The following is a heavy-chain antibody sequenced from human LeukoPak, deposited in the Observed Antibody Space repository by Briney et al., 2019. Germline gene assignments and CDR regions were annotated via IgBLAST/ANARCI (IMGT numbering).Heavy chain of an antibody. CDR3: ARGVIVVVPAAIMTSYYYYGMDV. CDR2: INHSGST. CDR1: GGAFSGYY. V-gene: IGHV4-34*01. D-gene: IGHD2-2*02. J-gene: IGHJ6*02. Sequence: SETLSLTCAVYGGAFSGYYWSWIRQPPGKGLEWIGEINHSGSTNYNPSLKIRVTISVDTSKNQFSLKLSSVTAADTAVYYCARGVIVVVPAAIMTSYYYYGMDVWGQGTTVTVSS.